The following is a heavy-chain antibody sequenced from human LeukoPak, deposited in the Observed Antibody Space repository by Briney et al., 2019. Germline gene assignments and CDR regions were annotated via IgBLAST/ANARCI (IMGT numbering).Heavy chain of an antibody. V-gene: IGHV1-18*04. CDR1: GYTFTSYG. J-gene: IGHJ5*02. CDR2: ISAYNGNT. Sequence: ASVKVSCEASGYTFTSYGISWVRQAPGQGLEWMGWISAYNGNTNYAQKLQGGVTMTTDTSTSTAYMELRSLRSDDTAVYYCARLGYCSSTSCRRFDPWGQGTLVTVSS. D-gene: IGHD2-2*01. CDR3: ARLGYCSSTSCRRFDP.